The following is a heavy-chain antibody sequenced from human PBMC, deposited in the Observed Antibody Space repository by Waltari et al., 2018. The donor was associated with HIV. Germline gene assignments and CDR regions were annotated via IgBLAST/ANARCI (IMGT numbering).Heavy chain of an antibody. Sequence: QVQLVESGGGLVNPGGSLRLSCATSGFTFSDYYMTWIRQAPGKGLEWVSYIRSDTDTIYYADSVKGRFTIFRDNTKNSLYLQMNSLRAEDTAVYYCARQGGSYGPDWYFDLWGRGTLVTVSS. D-gene: IGHD5-18*01. V-gene: IGHV3-11*04. J-gene: IGHJ2*01. CDR3: ARQGGSYGPDWYFDL. CDR2: IRSDTDTI. CDR1: GFTFSDYY.